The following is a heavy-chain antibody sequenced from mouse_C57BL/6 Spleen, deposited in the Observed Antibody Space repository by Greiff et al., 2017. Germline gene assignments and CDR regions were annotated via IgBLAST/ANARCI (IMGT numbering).Heavy chain of an antibody. CDR1: GYTFTSYW. V-gene: IGHV1-50*01. Sequence: QVQLKQPGAELVMPGASVKLSCKASGYTFTSYWMQWVKQRPGQGLEWIGEIDPSDSYTNYNQKFKGKATLTVDTSSSTAYMQLSSLTSEDSAVYYCARDQGHAMDYWGQGTSVTVSS. CDR2: IDPSDSYT. CDR3: ARDQGHAMDY. J-gene: IGHJ4*01.